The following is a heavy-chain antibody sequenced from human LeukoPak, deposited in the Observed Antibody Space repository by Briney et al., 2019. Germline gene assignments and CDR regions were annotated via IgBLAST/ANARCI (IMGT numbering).Heavy chain of an antibody. J-gene: IGHJ5*02. Sequence: KASETLSLTCTVSGGSISSYYWNWIRQPPGKGLEWIGYIFYSGITNYNPSLKSRVTISVDTSKKQFSLKLTSVTAADTAVYYCARDSGSYPHWSAPWGQGTLVTVSS. CDR1: GGSISSYY. CDR3: ARDSGSYPHWSAP. V-gene: IGHV4-59*01. D-gene: IGHD1-26*01. CDR2: IFYSGIT.